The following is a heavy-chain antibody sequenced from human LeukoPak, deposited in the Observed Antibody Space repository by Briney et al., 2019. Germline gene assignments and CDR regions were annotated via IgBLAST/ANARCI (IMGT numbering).Heavy chain of an antibody. CDR3: AKDPDSSSWYRVTIAVDYY. CDR1: GFTFSSYA. CDR2: ISGSGGST. V-gene: IGHV3-23*01. J-gene: IGHJ4*02. Sequence: PGGSLRLSCAASGFTFSSYAMSWVRQAPGKGLEWVSAISGSGGSTYYADSVKGRFTISRDNSKNTLYLQMNSLRAEDTAVYYSAKDPDSSSWYRVTIAVDYYWGQGTLVTVSS. D-gene: IGHD6-13*01.